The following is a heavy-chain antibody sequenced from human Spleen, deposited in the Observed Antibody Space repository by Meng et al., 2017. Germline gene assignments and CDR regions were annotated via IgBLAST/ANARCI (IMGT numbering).Heavy chain of an antibody. Sequence: GSLRLSCVVSGGSFSDYYWSWIRQPPGKGLEWIGEINHSGSTNYNPSLESRATISVDTSQNNLSLKLSSVTAADTAVYYCARDAAVAATPDSWGQGTLVTVSS. V-gene: IGHV4-34*01. J-gene: IGHJ4*02. CDR3: ARDAAVAATPDS. CDR2: INHSGST. D-gene: IGHD2-15*01. CDR1: GGSFSDYY.